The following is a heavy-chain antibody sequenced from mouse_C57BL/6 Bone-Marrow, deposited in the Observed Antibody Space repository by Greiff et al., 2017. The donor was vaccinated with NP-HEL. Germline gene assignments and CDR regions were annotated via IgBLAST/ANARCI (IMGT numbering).Heavy chain of an antibody. CDR1: GFTFSSYA. J-gene: IGHJ3*01. Sequence: DVILVESGGGLVKPGGSLKLSCAASGFTFSSYAMSWVRQTPDKRLEWVATISDGGSYTYYPDNVKGRFTISRDNAKNNLYLQMSHLKSEDTAMYYCARGSTMVTRGFAYWGQGTLVTVSA. CDR3: ARGSTMVTRGFAY. D-gene: IGHD2-13*01. CDR2: ISDGGSYT. V-gene: IGHV5-4*03.